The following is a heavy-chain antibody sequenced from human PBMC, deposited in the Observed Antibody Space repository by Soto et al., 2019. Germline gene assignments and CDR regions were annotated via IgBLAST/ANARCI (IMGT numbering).Heavy chain of an antibody. Sequence: SSETLSLTCTVSGGSISSYYWSWIRQPAGKGLEWIGRIYTSGSTNYNPSLKSRVTMSVDTSKNQFSLKLSSVTAADTAVYYCAREKIDYDFWSGYYEGFDYWGQGTLVTVSS. CDR1: GGSISSYY. V-gene: IGHV4-4*07. CDR2: IYTSGST. J-gene: IGHJ4*02. CDR3: AREKIDYDFWSGYYEGFDY. D-gene: IGHD3-3*01.